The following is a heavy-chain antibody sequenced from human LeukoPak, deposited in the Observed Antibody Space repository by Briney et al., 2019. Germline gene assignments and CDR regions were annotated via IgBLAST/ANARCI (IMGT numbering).Heavy chain of an antibody. Sequence: GRSLRLSCAASGFTFSSYAMHWVRQAPGKGLECVAVISYDGSNKYYADSVKGRFTISRDNSKNTLYLQMNSLRAEDTAVYYCSWGSTYFDYWGQGTLVTVSS. D-gene: IGHD7-27*01. V-gene: IGHV3-30-3*01. CDR1: GFTFSSYA. J-gene: IGHJ4*02. CDR3: SWGSTYFDY. CDR2: ISYDGSNK.